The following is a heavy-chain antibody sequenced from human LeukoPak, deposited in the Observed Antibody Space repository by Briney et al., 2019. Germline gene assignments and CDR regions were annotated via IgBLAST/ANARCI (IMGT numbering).Heavy chain of an antibody. CDR1: GGSISSSSYY. CDR3: ARDPAATIAAAGDNWFDP. CDR2: IYYSGST. V-gene: IGHV4-39*07. Sequence: SETLSLTCTVSGGSISSSSYYWGWIRQPPGKGLEWIGSIYYSGSTYYNPSLKSRVTISVDTSKNQFSLKLSSVTAADTAVYYCARDPAATIAAAGDNWFDPWGQGTLVTVSS. J-gene: IGHJ5*02. D-gene: IGHD6-13*01.